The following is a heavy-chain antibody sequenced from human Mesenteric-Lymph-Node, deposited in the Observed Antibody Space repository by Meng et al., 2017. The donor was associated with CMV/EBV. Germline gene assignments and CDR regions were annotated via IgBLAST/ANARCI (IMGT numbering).Heavy chain of an antibody. D-gene: IGHD3-10*01. Sequence: GESLKISCAASGFTFDDYAMHWVRQAPGEGLEWVSLISWDGGSTYYADSVKGRFTISRDNSKNSLYLQMNSLRAEDTALYYCAKNEPSGTWFGELTSWGQGTLVTVSS. J-gene: IGHJ4*02. V-gene: IGHV3-43D*03. CDR1: GFTFDDYA. CDR3: AKNEPSGTWFGELTS. CDR2: ISWDGGST.